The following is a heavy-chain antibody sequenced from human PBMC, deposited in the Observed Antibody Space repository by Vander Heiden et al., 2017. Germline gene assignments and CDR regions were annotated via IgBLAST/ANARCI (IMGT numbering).Heavy chain of an antibody. Sequence: EVQLMESGGGFVQPGGSLRRSCAASGFPFCGYAMSWVRQAPGKGLEWVSGIGGSGGSTYSADSVKGRFTISRDNSKNTLYLQMNSLRAEDTALYYCAKDTSYSSTWGYFDYWGQGTLVTVSS. J-gene: IGHJ4*02. CDR3: AKDTSYSSTWGYFDY. CDR1: GFPFCGYA. CDR2: IGGSGGST. D-gene: IGHD6-13*01. V-gene: IGHV3-23*01.